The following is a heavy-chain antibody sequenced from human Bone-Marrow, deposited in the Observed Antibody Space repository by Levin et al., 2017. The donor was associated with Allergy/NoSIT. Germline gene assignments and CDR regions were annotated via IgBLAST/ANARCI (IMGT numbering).Heavy chain of an antibody. V-gene: IGHV3-23*01. CDR3: AKQPKSGGWTEGFYFDS. CDR1: GFAFASYG. CDR2: ISSTGGAT. D-gene: IGHD6-19*01. J-gene: IGHJ4*02. Sequence: RPGGSLRLSCAASGFAFASYGMTWVRQAPGKGLEWVSAISSTGGATYHADSVKGRFTMSRDNSKNTLYLQMNSLTAEDTAVYYCAKQPKSGGWTEGFYFDSWGQGTLVTVSS.